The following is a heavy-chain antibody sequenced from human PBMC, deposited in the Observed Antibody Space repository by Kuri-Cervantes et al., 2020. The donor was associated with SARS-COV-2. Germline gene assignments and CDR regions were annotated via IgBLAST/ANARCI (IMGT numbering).Heavy chain of an antibody. CDR2: INPSGGST. V-gene: IGHV1-46*01. CDR1: GYTFTSYY. J-gene: IGHJ6*02. Sequence: ASVKVSCKASGYTFTSYYMHWVRQAPGQGLEWMGIINPSGGSTSYARKFQGRVTMTRDTSTSTVYMELSSLRSEDTAVYYCARVSMAARPFWVGGMDVWGQGTMVTVSS. CDR3: ARVSMAARPFWVGGMDV. D-gene: IGHD6-6*01.